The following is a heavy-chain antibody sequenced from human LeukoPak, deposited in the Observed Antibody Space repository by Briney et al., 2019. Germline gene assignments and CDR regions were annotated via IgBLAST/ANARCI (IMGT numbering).Heavy chain of an antibody. Sequence: PSETLSLTCTVSGDSFSSHYWTWIRQPPGKGLEWIGYISYIGSTNYNPSLKSRVTIPIDTSKNQFSLKLTSVTAADTAVYYCARDLVTVTKGFDIWGQGTMVSVSS. CDR3: ARDLVTVTKGFDI. CDR2: ISYIGST. V-gene: IGHV4-59*11. CDR1: GDSFSSHY. D-gene: IGHD4-17*01. J-gene: IGHJ3*02.